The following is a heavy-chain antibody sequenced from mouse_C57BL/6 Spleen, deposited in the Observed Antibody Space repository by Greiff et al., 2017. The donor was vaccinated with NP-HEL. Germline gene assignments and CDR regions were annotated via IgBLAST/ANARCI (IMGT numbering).Heavy chain of an antibody. D-gene: IGHD5-5*01. CDR3: ARHRLPEEADYFDY. J-gene: IGHJ2*01. V-gene: IGHV5-9*01. CDR1: GFTFSSYT. Sequence: EVHLVESGGGLVKPGGSLKLSCAASGFTFSSYTMSWVRQTPEKRLEWVATISGGGGNTYYPDSVKGRFTISRDNAKNTLYLQMSSLRSEDTALYYCARHRLPEEADYFDYWGQGTTLTVSS. CDR2: ISGGGGNT.